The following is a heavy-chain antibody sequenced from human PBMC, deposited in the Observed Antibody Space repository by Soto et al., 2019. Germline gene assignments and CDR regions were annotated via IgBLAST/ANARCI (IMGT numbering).Heavy chain of an antibody. V-gene: IGHV1-18*01. D-gene: IGHD2-2*01. CDR3: ARVVPGAEAWFGP. J-gene: IGHJ5*02. Sequence: QVQLVQSGGEVKRPGASVKVSCKTSGYTFSNYGITWVRQAPGQPLEWLGWISLYSDGTNYAQKFQGTVSMTTDTSTTTAYMELRSLRSDDTPVYYCARVVPGAEAWFGPWGQGTLVTVSS. CDR2: ISLYSDGT. CDR1: GYTFSNYG.